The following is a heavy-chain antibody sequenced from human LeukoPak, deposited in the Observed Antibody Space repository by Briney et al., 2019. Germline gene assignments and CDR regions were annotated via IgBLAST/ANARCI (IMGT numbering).Heavy chain of an antibody. V-gene: IGHV4-39*01. CDR2: IYYSGST. CDR1: GGSISSSSYY. Sequence: SETLSLTCTVSGGSISSSSYYWGWIRQPPGKGLDWIGSIYYSGSTYYNPSLKSRVTISVDTSKNQFSLKLSSVTAADTAVYYCASVVVPAAIFWFDPWGQGTLVTVSS. CDR3: ASVVVPAAIFWFDP. J-gene: IGHJ5*02. D-gene: IGHD2-2*01.